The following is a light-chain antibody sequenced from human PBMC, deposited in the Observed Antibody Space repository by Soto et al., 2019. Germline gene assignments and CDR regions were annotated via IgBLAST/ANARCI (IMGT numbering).Light chain of an antibody. CDR1: SSDVGGYNY. CDR2: DVS. V-gene: IGLV2-14*01. J-gene: IGLJ2*01. CDR3: ISYSSSSTLV. Sequence: QSALTQPASVSGSPGQSITISCTGTSSDVGGYNYVSWYQQHPGKAPKLIIYDVSNRPSGVSNRFSGSKSDNTASLTISGLQAEDEADYYCISYSSSSTLVFGGGTKVTVL.